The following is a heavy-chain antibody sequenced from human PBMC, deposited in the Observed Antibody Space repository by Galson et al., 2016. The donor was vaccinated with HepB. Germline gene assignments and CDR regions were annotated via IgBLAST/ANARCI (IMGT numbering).Heavy chain of an antibody. V-gene: IGHV3-74*01. D-gene: IGHD3-10*01. CDR3: ARMNYYGSGSPIDH. CDR2: INRDGSTT. CDR1: GFNFSTYW. J-gene: IGHJ4*02. Sequence: SLRLSCAVSGFNFSTYWMDWVRQAPGEGLVWVSRINRDGSTTNYVDSVKGRFAISRDNAESTLYLQMDSLRVDDTAVYYCARMNYYGSGSPIDHWGQGSLVTVSS.